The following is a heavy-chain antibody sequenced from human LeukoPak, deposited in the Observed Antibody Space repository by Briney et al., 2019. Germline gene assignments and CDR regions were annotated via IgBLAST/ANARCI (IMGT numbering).Heavy chain of an antibody. Sequence: SETLSLTCTVSGGSISSYYWSWIRQPPGKGLEWIGYIYYSGSTNYNPSLKSRVTISVDTSKNQFSLKLSSVTAADTAVYYCARTRLGYGSFDYWGQGTLVTVSS. D-gene: IGHD3-10*01. CDR1: GGSISSYY. CDR3: ARTRLGYGSFDY. J-gene: IGHJ4*02. V-gene: IGHV4-59*12. CDR2: IYYSGST.